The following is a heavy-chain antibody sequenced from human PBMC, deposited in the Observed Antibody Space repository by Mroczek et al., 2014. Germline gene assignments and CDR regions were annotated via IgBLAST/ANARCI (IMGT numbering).Heavy chain of an antibody. Sequence: QVQLQESGPGLVKPSETLSLTCTVSGGSISSYYWSWIRQPPGKGLEWIGYIYYSGSTNYNPSLKSRVTISVDTSKNQFSLKLSSVTAADTAVYYCAAQTGFLEWRANYWGQGTLVTVSS. CDR3: AAQTGFLEWRANY. CDR2: IYYSGST. CDR1: GGSISSYY. V-gene: IGHV4-59*01. D-gene: IGHD3-3*01. J-gene: IGHJ4*02.